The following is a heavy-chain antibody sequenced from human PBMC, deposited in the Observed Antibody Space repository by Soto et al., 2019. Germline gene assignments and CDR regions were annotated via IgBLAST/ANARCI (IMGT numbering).Heavy chain of an antibody. CDR3: AREPTGTTLAYYYYGMDV. V-gene: IGHV1-2*04. CDR2: INPNSGGT. J-gene: IGHJ6*02. D-gene: IGHD1-7*01. CDR1: GYTFTGYY. Sequence: ASVKVSCKASGYTFTGYYMHWVRQAPGQGLEWMGWINPNSGGTNYAQKFQGWVTMTRDTSISTAYMELSRLRSDDTAVYYCAREPTGTTLAYYYYGMDVWGQGTMVTVSS.